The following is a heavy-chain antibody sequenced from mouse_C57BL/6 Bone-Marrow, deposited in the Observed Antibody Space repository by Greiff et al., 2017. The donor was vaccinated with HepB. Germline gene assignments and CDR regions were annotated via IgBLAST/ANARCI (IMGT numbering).Heavy chain of an antibody. J-gene: IGHJ1*03. CDR3: ARVRDYGSRSSYWYFDV. CDR1: GYSFTGYY. CDR2: INPSTGGT. D-gene: IGHD1-1*01. Sequence: VQLQQSGPELVKPGASVKISCKASGYSFTGYYMNWVKQSPEKSLEWIGEINPSTGGTTYNQKFKAKATLTVDKSSSTAYMQLKSLTSEDSTVYYCARVRDYGSRSSYWYFDVWGTGITVTVSS. V-gene: IGHV1-42*01.